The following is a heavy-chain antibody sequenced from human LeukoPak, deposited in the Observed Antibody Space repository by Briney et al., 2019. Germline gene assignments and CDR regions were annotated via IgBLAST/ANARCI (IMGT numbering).Heavy chain of an antibody. D-gene: IGHD3/OR15-3a*01. Sequence: GASVKVSCKASGYTFTTYYIHWMRQAPGQAPEWMGWINPNGGGTSYARNFQGRVTMTRDTSITTAYMELSSLTFDDTAVYYCARDLRQQLILGWLDPWGQGTLVSVS. CDR3: ARDLRQQLILGWLDP. CDR2: INPNGGGT. CDR1: GYTFTTYY. J-gene: IGHJ5*02. V-gene: IGHV1-2*02.